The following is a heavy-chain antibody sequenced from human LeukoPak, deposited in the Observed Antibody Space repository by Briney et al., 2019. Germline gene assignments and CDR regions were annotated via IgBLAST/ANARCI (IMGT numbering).Heavy chain of an antibody. J-gene: IGHJ4*02. Sequence: GGTLRLSCAASGFTFSSYAMSWVRQAPGKGLEWVSAISGSGGSTYYADSVKGRFTISRDNSKNTLYLQMNSLRAEDTAVYYCAKHRAGVRSHPDYWGQGTLVTVSS. CDR1: GFTFSSYA. D-gene: IGHD3-10*01. CDR2: ISGSGGST. CDR3: AKHRAGVRSHPDY. V-gene: IGHV3-23*01.